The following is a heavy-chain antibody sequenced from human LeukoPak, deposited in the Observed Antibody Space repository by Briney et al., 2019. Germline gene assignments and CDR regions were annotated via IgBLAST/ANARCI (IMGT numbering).Heavy chain of an antibody. CDR3: ARGLSSGPLYNWFDP. J-gene: IGHJ5*02. CDR1: GFTFSSYW. D-gene: IGHD3-22*01. V-gene: IGHV3-7*01. CDR2: IKQDGSEK. Sequence: GGSLRLSCAASGFTFSSYWMSWVRQAPGKGLEWVANIKQDGSEKYYVDSVKGRFTISRDNAKNSLYLQMNSLRAEDTAVYYCARGLSSGPLYNWFDPWGQGTLVTVSS.